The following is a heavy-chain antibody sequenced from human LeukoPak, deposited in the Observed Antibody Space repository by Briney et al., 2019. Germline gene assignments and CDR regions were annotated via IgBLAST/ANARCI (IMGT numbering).Heavy chain of an antibody. CDR3: ARGRLTYYYGSGSLFDY. CDR2: IYYSGST. V-gene: IGHV4-59*01. J-gene: IGHJ4*02. D-gene: IGHD3-10*01. CDR1: GGSISSYY. Sequence: SETLSLTCTVSGGSISSYYWSWLRQPPGKGLEWLGYIYYSGSTNYNPSLKSRVTISVDTSKNQFSLKLSSVTAADTAVYYCARGRLTYYYGSGSLFDYWGQGTLVTVSS.